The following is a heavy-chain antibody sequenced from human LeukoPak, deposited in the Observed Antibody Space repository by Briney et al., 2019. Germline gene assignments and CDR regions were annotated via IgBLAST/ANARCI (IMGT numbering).Heavy chain of an antibody. CDR3: ARGGTRGFGELLVGFDY. J-gene: IGHJ4*02. CDR1: GGSISSSSYY. Sequence: PSETLSLTCTVSGGSISSSSYYWGWIRQPPGKGLEWVGSIYHSGSTNYNPSLKSRVTISVDKSKNQFSLKLSSVTAADTAVYYCARGGTRGFGELLVGFDYWGQGTLVTVSS. D-gene: IGHD3-10*01. CDR2: IYHSGST. V-gene: IGHV4-39*07.